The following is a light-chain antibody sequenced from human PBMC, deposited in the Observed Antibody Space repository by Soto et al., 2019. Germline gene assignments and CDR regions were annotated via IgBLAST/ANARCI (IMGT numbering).Light chain of an antibody. Sequence: DIQMTQSPSSLSASVGDRVTITCQASQDISNYLNWYQQKPGKAPKLLIYDASNLETGVPSRFSGSGSGTDFTFTISSLQPEDIATYYCQQYDNLPRTFGGGTKGDIK. CDR1: QDISNY. CDR2: DAS. CDR3: QQYDNLPRT. J-gene: IGKJ4*01. V-gene: IGKV1-33*01.